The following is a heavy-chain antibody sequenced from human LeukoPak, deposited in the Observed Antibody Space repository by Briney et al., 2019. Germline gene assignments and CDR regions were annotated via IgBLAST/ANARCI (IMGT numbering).Heavy chain of an antibody. CDR3: ARGDGSIAVAGNNDC. Sequence: GASVKVSCKASGYTFTGYYMHWVRQAPGQGLEWMGWINPNSGGTNYAQKFQGRVTMTRDTSISTAYMELSRLRSDDTAVYYCARGDGSIAVAGNNDCWGQGTLVTVSS. CDR1: GYTFTGYY. V-gene: IGHV1-2*02. D-gene: IGHD6-19*01. CDR2: INPNSGGT. J-gene: IGHJ4*02.